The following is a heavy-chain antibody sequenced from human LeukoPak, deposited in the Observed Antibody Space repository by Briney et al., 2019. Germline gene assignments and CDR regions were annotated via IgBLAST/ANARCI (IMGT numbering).Heavy chain of an antibody. CDR3: ARRAWDYYDSSGYLKGAFDI. CDR1: GGSISSGGYS. CDR2: IYHSGST. J-gene: IGHJ3*02. D-gene: IGHD3-22*01. Sequence: SETLSLTCAVSGGSISSGGYSWSWIRQPPGKGLEWIGYIYHSGSTYYNPSLKSRVTISVDRSKNQFSLKLSSVTAADTAVYYCARRAWDYYDSSGYLKGAFDIWGQGTMVTVSS. V-gene: IGHV4-30-2*01.